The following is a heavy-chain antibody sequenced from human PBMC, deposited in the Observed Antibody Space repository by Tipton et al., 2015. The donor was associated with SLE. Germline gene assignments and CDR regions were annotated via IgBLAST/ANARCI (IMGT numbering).Heavy chain of an antibody. CDR2: IDTDGRTI. Sequence: SLRLSCAASGFTFSKYWMHWVRQAPGKGLVWVSRIDTDGRTINHADSVEGRFTISRDNSKNTLYVQMNSLIVEDTAIYYCAKDRYGDPGGAFDSWGQGTLVTVSS. V-gene: IGHV3-74*01. CDR3: AKDRYGDPGGAFDS. D-gene: IGHD4-17*01. J-gene: IGHJ4*02. CDR1: GFTFSKYW.